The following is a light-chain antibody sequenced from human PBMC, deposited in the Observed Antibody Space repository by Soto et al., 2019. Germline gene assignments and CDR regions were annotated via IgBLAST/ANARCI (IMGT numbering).Light chain of an antibody. CDR2: EVS. V-gene: IGLV2-14*03. Sequence: QSALTQPASVSGSPGQSITISCTGSSNDVGGYDYVSWYQQHPGKAPKLMIYEVSNRPSGVSNRFSGSKSANTASLTISGLQSDDEADYYCSSYTASGTLYVFGPGTKLTVL. J-gene: IGLJ1*01. CDR3: SSYTASGTLYV. CDR1: SNDVGGYDY.